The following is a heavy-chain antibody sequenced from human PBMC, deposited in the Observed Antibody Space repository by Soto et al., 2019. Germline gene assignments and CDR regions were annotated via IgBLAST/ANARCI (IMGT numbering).Heavy chain of an antibody. Sequence: SETLSLTCSVSGDSINSDKYYWGWIRQPPGKGLEWIGSIYYRGNTYYNPSLQTRVTISLDKSKSQFSLRLNSGTAADSAVYFCARLEGLATISYYFDFWGQGAQVIVSS. CDR1: GDSINSDKYY. CDR2: IYYRGNT. D-gene: IGHD3-9*01. J-gene: IGHJ4*02. CDR3: ARLEGLATISYYFDF. V-gene: IGHV4-39*01.